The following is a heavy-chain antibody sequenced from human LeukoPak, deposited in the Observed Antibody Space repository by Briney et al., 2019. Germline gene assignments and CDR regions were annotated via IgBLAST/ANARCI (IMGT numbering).Heavy chain of an antibody. V-gene: IGHV4-34*01. CDR3: ARDYPRFDFWSGYYAAFDI. J-gene: IGHJ3*02. D-gene: IGHD3-3*01. CDR2: INHSGST. Sequence: SETLSLTCAVYGGSFSGYYWSWIRQPPGKGLEWIGEINHSGSTNYNPSLKSRVTISVDTSKNQFSLKLSSVTAADTAVYYCARDYPRFDFWSGYYAAFDIWGPGTMVTVSS. CDR1: GGSFSGYY.